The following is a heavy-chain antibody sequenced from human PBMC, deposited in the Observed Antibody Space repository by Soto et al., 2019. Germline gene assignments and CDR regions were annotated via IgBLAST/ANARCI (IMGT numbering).Heavy chain of an antibody. V-gene: IGHV5-51*01. Sequence: ESLKTFCRGSGYNFTTYWIGLVRQMPEKGLEWMGIIYPDDSESRHSPSFQGQLTLSADKSITTAYMHWSGLKASDSGIYYCARRKNKVGAPFDYWGQGTLVTVYS. D-gene: IGHD1-26*01. CDR2: IYPDDSES. J-gene: IGHJ4*02. CDR1: GYNFTTYW. CDR3: ARRKNKVGAPFDY.